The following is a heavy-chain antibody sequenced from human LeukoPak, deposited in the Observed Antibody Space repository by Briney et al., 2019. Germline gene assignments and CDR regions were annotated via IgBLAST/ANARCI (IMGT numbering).Heavy chain of an antibody. V-gene: IGHV1-46*01. J-gene: IGHJ3*02. CDR3: AREAITMIVVEDAFDI. Sequence: ASVKVSCKASGYTFTSYYMHWVRQAPGQGLEWMGIINPSGGSTSYAQKFQGRVTMTRDMSTSTVYMELSSLRSEDTGVYYCAREAITMIVVEDAFDIWGQGTMVTVSS. CDR2: INPSGGST. CDR1: GYTFTSYY. D-gene: IGHD3-22*01.